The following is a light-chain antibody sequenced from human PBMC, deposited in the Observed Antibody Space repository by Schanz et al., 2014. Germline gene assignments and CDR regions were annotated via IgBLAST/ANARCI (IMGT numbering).Light chain of an antibody. Sequence: QSVLTQPPSASGTPGQRVTISCSGSSSNIGSNTVNWYQQLPGKAPKLLSYSNTQRPSGVPDRLSGSKSGTSASLAISDLQSEDEADYYCAAWDDSLNAYVFGTGTKLTVL. CDR3: AAWDDSLNAYV. J-gene: IGLJ1*01. V-gene: IGLV1-44*01. CDR1: SSNIGSNT. CDR2: SNT.